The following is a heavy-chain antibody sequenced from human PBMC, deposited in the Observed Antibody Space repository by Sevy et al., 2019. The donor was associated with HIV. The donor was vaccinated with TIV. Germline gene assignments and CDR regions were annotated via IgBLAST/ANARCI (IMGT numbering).Heavy chain of an antibody. CDR1: GFTFSSYW. CDR2: IKGDGSER. D-gene: IGHD2-2*01. J-gene: IGHJ6*02. CDR3: ARDCNSNRCLGGLDV. V-gene: IGHV3-7*03. Sequence: GGSLRLSCAASGFTFSSYWMTWVRQAPGKGLEWVANIKGDGSERYYVDSVRGRFTISRDNAKNSLYLQMNSLRVEDTALYYCARDCNSNRCLGGLDVWGQGTTVTVSS.